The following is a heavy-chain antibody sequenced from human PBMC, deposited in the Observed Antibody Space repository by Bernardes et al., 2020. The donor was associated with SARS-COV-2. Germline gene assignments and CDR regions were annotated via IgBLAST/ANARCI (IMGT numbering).Heavy chain of an antibody. CDR1: AVTVKNYA. V-gene: IGHV3-23*01. D-gene: IGHD4-17*01. J-gene: IGHJ4*02. CDR2: ISGTGYTT. Sequence: GGSLRLSCAVSAVTVKNYAMSWIRKAPGKGLEWVSGISGTGYTTYYADSVKDRFTISRDSSKTTLYLQMNSVRAEDTAVYYCAGTKVVTPRLFDYWGQGTLVSVAS. CDR3: AGTKVVTPRLFDY.